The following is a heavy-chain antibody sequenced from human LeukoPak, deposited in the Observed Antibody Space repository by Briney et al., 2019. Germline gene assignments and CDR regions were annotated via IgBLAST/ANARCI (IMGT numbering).Heavy chain of an antibody. CDR1: GYTLTELS. D-gene: IGHD6-13*01. Sequence: ASVKVSCKVSGYTLTELSMHWVRQAPGKGLEWMGGFDLEDGETIYAQKFQGRVTMTVDTSTDTAYMELSSLRSEDTAVYYCARGPLGSSSWWVYWGQGTLVTVSS. J-gene: IGHJ4*02. CDR2: FDLEDGET. CDR3: ARGPLGSSSWWVY. V-gene: IGHV1-24*01.